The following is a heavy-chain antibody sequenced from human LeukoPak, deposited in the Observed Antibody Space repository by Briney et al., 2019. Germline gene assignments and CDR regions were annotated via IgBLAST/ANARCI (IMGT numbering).Heavy chain of an antibody. CDR2: INANSGGT. Sequence: GASVMVSCKTSGYTFTNHGISWVRQAPGQGLEWMGWINANSGGTNYAQKFQGRVTMTRDTSISTAYMELSRLRSDDTAVYYCASLNANWGSEDAFDIWGQGTMVTVSS. V-gene: IGHV1-2*02. J-gene: IGHJ3*02. CDR3: ASLNANWGSEDAFDI. CDR1: GYTFTNHG. D-gene: IGHD7-27*01.